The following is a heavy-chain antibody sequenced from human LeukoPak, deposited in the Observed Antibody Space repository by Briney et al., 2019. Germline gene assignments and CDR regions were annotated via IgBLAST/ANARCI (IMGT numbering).Heavy chain of an antibody. CDR1: GYTFTGYY. D-gene: IGHD2-2*01. J-gene: IGHJ3*02. CDR3: ARVRYCSSTSCLNAFDT. V-gene: IGHV1-2*02. Sequence: GASVKVSCKASGYTFTGYYMHWVRQAPGQGLEWMGWINPNSGGTNYAQKFQGRVTMPRDTSIRTAYMELSRLRSDHTAVYERARVRYCSSTSCLNAFDTWGQGTMVTVSS. CDR2: INPNSGGT.